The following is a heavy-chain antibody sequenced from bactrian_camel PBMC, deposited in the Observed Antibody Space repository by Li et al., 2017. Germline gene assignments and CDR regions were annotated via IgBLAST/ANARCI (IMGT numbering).Heavy chain of an antibody. CDR2: IRTGYPFTS. J-gene: IGHJ6*01. D-gene: IGHD1*01. CDR1: GATAGRHC. V-gene: IGHV3-3*01. Sequence: HVQLVESGGGSVRTGGSLRLSCAASGATAGRHCMAWFRQAPGKERETVASIRTGYPFTSDYHASVEGRFTIPQDNAKNAVYLQMDSLQPEDTAIYFCATSFQLPCLGRDERAYDSWGQGTQVTVS. CDR3: ATSFQLPCLGRDERAYDS.